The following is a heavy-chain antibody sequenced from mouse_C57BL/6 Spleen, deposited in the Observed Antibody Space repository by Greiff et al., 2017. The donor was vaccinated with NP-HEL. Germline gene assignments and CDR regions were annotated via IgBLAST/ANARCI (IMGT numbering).Heavy chain of an antibody. CDR2: IDPSDSYT. CDR3: ARANWGFAY. V-gene: IGHV1-69*01. Sequence: QVQLQQPGAELVMPGASVKLSCKASGYTFTSYWMHWVKQRPGQGLEWIGEIDPSDSYTNYNQKFKGKSTLTVDKSSSTAYMQLSSLTSEDSAVYYCARANWGFAYWGQGTLVTVSA. CDR1: GYTFTSYW. D-gene: IGHD4-1*01. J-gene: IGHJ3*01.